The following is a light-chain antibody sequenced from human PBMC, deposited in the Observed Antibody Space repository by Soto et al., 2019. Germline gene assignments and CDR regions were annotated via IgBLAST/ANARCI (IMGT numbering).Light chain of an antibody. CDR2: DAS. CDR3: QQRSNWPGIT. Sequence: EIVLTQSPGILSLSPGERASLSCGASQSISSSFLAWYQQKPGQAPRLLIYDASNRATGIPARFSGSGSGTDFTLTISSLEPEDFAVYYCQQRSNWPGITFGQGTRLEIK. J-gene: IGKJ5*01. V-gene: IGKV3D-20*02. CDR1: QSISSSF.